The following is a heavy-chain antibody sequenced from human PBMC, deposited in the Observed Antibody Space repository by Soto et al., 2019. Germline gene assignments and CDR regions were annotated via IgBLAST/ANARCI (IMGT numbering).Heavy chain of an antibody. CDR3: ARAPLGRHYDSSGYYYGALLDY. D-gene: IGHD3-22*01. V-gene: IGHV4-31*03. Sequence: SETLSLTCTVSGGSISSGGYYWSWIRQHPGKGLEWIGYIYYSGSTYYNPSLKIRVTISVDTSKNRFSLKLSSVTAADTAVYYCARAPLGRHYDSSGYYYGALLDYWGQGTLVTVSS. CDR2: IYYSGST. CDR1: GGSISSGGYY. J-gene: IGHJ4*02.